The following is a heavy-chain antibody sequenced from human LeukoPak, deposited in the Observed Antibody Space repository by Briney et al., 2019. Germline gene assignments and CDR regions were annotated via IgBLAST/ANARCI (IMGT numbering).Heavy chain of an antibody. V-gene: IGHV3-73*01. D-gene: IGHD2-15*01. CDR1: GFDFSGFY. CDR3: TRQDCSGGSCSYVDY. CDR2: IRSKARSYTT. J-gene: IGHJ4*02. Sequence: PGGSLKLSCAASGFDFSGFYMHWVRQASGRGLEWVGLIRSKARSYTTVYAEAVKSRFSISRDDSENTAYLQMNSLKADDTAVYYCTRQDCSGGSCSYVDYWGQGTLVTVSS.